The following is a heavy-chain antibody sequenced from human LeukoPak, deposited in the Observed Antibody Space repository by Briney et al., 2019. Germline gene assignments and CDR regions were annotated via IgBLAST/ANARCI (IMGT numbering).Heavy chain of an antibody. CDR3: ARDDDYGGSVDY. D-gene: IGHD4-23*01. CDR1: GFTFSSYW. Sequence: GGSLRLSCAASGFTFSSYWMHWVRHAPGKGMVWFSLINSDRSSTSSADSVKGRFTISRDNAKNTLYLQMNSLRAEDTAVYYCARDDDYGGSVDYWGQGTLVTVSS. J-gene: IGHJ4*01. V-gene: IGHV3-74*01. CDR2: INSDRSST.